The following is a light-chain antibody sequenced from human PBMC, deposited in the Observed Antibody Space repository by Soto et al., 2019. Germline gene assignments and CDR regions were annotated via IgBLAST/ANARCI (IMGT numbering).Light chain of an antibody. CDR2: GAS. CDR3: QRYVRPRT. Sequence: VLTQSAGTLSLSPKERATLSSRASQSVSSSYLAWYQQKHGQAPRLLIYGASSRATGIPDRFSGSGSGTDFTLTISSLEPEDFAVYCWQRYVRPRTFGQVTKVDIK. J-gene: IGKJ1*01. V-gene: IGKV3-20*01. CDR1: QSVSSSY.